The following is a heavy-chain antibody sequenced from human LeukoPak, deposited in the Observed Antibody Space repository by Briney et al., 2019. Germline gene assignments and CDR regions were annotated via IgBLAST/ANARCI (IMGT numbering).Heavy chain of an antibody. CDR2: INHSGST. CDR1: GGSFSGYY. V-gene: IGHV4-34*01. CDR3: ATGAGYNYGSNWFDP. Sequence: SETPSLTCAVHGGSFSGYYWSWIRQPPGKGLEWIGEINHSGSTNYNPSLKSRVTISVDTSKNHFSLKLSSVTTADTAVYYCATGAGYNYGSNWFDPWGQGTLVTVSS. D-gene: IGHD5-18*01. J-gene: IGHJ5*02.